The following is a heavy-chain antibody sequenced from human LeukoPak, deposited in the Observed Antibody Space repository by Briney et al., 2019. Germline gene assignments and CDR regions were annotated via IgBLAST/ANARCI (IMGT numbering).Heavy chain of an antibody. J-gene: IGHJ5*02. CDR2: IYCSGST. Sequence: SETLSLTCAVSGGSFSTYYWNWIRQPPGKGLEWIGNIYCSGSTNYNPSLESRVTISVDTSKNQFSMKLSSVTAADTAVYYCARRMGGDYGNWFDPWGQGTLVTVSS. CDR3: ARRMGGDYGNWFDP. CDR1: GGSFSTYY. D-gene: IGHD4-17*01. V-gene: IGHV4-59*08.